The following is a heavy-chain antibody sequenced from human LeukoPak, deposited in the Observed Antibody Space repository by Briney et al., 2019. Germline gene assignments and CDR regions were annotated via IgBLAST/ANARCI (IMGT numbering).Heavy chain of an antibody. Sequence: GGSLRLSCVASGLSANSNYMSWVRQAPGKGLEWVSYISGSSDNTNYADSVKGRFTISRDNAKNSLYLQMNSLRAEDTAVYYCSRHPAEGDYWGQGTLVTVSS. CDR1: GLSANSNY. CDR2: ISGSSDNT. D-gene: IGHD2-15*01. J-gene: IGHJ4*02. V-gene: IGHV3-11*03. CDR3: SRHPAEGDY.